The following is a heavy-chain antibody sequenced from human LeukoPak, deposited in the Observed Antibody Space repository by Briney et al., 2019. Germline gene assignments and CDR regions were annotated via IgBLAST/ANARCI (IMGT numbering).Heavy chain of an antibody. D-gene: IGHD3-22*01. J-gene: IGHJ4*02. V-gene: IGHV3-66*01. CDR1: GFTVSSKY. CDR3: ARDSSGYSGFDG. CDR2: IYSGGST. Sequence: PGGSLRLSFSASGFTVSSKYMSWVRQALGKGLEWVSVIYSGGSTYYADSVKGRFTISRDNSKNTLYLQMNSLRAEDTAVYYCARDSSGYSGFDGWGQGTLVTVSS.